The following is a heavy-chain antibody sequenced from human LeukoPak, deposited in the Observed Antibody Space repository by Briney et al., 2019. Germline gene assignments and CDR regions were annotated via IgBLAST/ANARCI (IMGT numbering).Heavy chain of an antibody. CDR1: GGSISSYY. V-gene: IGHV4-59*01. CDR3: ARCSGYSYYFDY. Sequence: PSEALSLTCTVSGGSISSYYWSWLRQPPGEGLEWSGYIYYSGSTNYNPSLKSRVTISVDTSKNKFSLKLSSVTAADTAVYYCARCSGYSYYFDYWGQGTLVTVSS. CDR2: IYYSGST. J-gene: IGHJ4*02. D-gene: IGHD3-22*01.